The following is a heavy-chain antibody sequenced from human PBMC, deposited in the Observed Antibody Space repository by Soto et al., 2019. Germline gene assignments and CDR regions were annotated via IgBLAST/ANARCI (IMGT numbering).Heavy chain of an antibody. CDR3: ARDYCSSTSCSYYYYMHV. CDR2: ISSSSSTI. CDR1: GFTFSSYS. V-gene: IGHV3-48*01. J-gene: IGHJ6*03. D-gene: IGHD2-2*01. Sequence: PGGSLRLSCAASGFTFSSYSMNWVRQAPGKGLEWVSYISSSSSTIYYADSVKGRFTISRDNAKNSLYLQMNSLRAEDTAVYYCARDYCSSTSCSYYYYMHVWGKGTTVTVSS.